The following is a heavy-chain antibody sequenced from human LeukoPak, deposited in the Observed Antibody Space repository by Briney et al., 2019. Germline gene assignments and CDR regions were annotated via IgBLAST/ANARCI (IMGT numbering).Heavy chain of an antibody. Sequence: PGGSLRLSCAASGFTFSSYEMNWVRQAPGKGLEWVSHISSSGSTIYYADSVKGRFTISRDNAKNSLYLQMNSLRAEDTAVFYCAREGLIEGISFDYWGQGTLVTVSS. J-gene: IGHJ4*02. CDR2: ISSSGSTI. D-gene: IGHD1-26*01. V-gene: IGHV3-48*03. CDR3: AREGLIEGISFDY. CDR1: GFTFSSYE.